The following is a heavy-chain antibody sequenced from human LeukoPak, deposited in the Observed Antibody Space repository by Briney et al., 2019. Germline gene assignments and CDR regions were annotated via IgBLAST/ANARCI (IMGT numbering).Heavy chain of an antibody. D-gene: IGHD5-18*01. CDR1: GSSFTYYW. V-gene: IGHV5-51*01. CDR2: IYPADSDT. Sequence: GESLKISCKGSGSSFTYYWIAWVRQMPGKGLEWMGIIYPADSDTRYSPSFQGQVTLSADKSTSPAYLQWSSLKASDTAIYYCARRGEAMDPFDYWGQGTVVTVSS. J-gene: IGHJ4*02. CDR3: ARRGEAMDPFDY.